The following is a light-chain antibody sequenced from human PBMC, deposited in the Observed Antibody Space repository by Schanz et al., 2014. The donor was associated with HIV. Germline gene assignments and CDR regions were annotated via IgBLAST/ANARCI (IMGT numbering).Light chain of an antibody. V-gene: IGLV2-8*01. CDR3: SSYTSSSTLV. CDR1: SSDVGGYNY. J-gene: IGLJ3*02. CDR2: DIN. Sequence: QSALTQPPSASGSPGQSVTLSCTGTSSDVGGYNYVSWYQQHPGKAPKLIIYDINQRPSGVPDRFSGSKSGNTASLTISGLQAEDEADYYCSSYTSSSTLVFGGGTKLTVL.